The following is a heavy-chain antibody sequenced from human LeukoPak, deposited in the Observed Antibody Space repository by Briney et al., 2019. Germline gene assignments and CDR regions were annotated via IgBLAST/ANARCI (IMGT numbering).Heavy chain of an antibody. CDR1: GFTFSSYG. CDR3: AREGIAVNDAFDI. D-gene: IGHD6-19*01. Sequence: GRSLRLSCAASGFTFSSYGMHWVRQAPGKGLEWVAVISYDGSNKYYADSVKGRFTISRDNAKNSLYLQMNSLRAEDTAVYYCAREGIAVNDAFDIWGQGTMVTVSS. J-gene: IGHJ3*02. CDR2: ISYDGSNK. V-gene: IGHV3-30*03.